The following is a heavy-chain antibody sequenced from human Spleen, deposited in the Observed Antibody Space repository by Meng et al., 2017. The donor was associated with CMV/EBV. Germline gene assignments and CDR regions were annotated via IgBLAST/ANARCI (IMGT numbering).Heavy chain of an antibody. CDR2: ISGNSRYI. CDR3: ARVYCSRGSCSFDY. V-gene: IGHV3-21*01. D-gene: IGHD2-15*01. CDR1: GFTFSSYA. Sequence: GESLKISCAASGFTFSSYAMSWVRQAPGKGLEWVSSISGNSRYIFYADSMKGRFTISRDNAKNSLYLHMSSLRAEDTAIYYCARVYCSRGSCSFDYWGQGSLVTVSS. J-gene: IGHJ4*02.